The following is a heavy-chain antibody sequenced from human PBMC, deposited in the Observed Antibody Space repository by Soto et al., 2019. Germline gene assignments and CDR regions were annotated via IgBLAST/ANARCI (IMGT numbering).Heavy chain of an antibody. Sequence: PGGSLRLSCAASGFTFSSYSMNWVRQAPGKGLEWVSSISSSSSYIYYADSVKGRFTISRDNAKNSLYLQMNSLRAEDTAVYYCARDKKGPYCSSTSCYLNGMDVWGQGTTVTVSS. CDR2: ISSSSSYI. V-gene: IGHV3-21*01. CDR1: GFTFSSYS. D-gene: IGHD2-2*01. J-gene: IGHJ6*02. CDR3: ARDKKGPYCSSTSCYLNGMDV.